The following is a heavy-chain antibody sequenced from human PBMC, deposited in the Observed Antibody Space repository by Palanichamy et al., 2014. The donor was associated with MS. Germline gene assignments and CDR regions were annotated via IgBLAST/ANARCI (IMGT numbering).Heavy chain of an antibody. J-gene: IGHJ5*02. V-gene: IGHV3-7*03. CDR3: ARDVVYGSGSYSERWFDP. D-gene: IGHD3-10*01. CDR1: GFTFSSYW. Sequence: EVQLVESGGGLVQPGGSLRLPCAASGFTFSSYWMSWVRQAPGKGLEWVTNIKQDGSEKYYVDSVKGRFTISRDNAKNSLYLQMNSLRAEDTAVYYCARDVVYGSGSYSERWFDPWGQGTLVTVSS. CDR2: IKQDGSEK.